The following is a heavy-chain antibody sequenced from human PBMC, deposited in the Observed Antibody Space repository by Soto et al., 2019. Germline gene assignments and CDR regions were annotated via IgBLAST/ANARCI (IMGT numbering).Heavy chain of an antibody. CDR1: GGSSGGSNYF. Sequence: PSLTCTVSGGSSGGSNYFWGWIRQSPGTGLEWLGTIYSSGSTYYNPSLKSLITMSLDTSKNQFSLNLGSVTAADTAVYYCTRRSFGVRGVITMDVWGPGTTVTVP. J-gene: IGHJ6*02. CDR3: TRRSFGVRGVITMDV. V-gene: IGHV4-39*01. D-gene: IGHD3-10*01. CDR2: IYSSGST.